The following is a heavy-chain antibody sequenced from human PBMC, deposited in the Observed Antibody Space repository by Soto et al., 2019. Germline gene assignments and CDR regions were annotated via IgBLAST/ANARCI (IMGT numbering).Heavy chain of an antibody. V-gene: IGHV3-33*01. D-gene: IGHD4-17*01. CDR2: IWYDGSNK. CDR1: GFTFSSYG. Sequence: QVQLVESGGGVVQTGRSLRLSCAASGFTFSSYGMHWVRQAPGKGLEWVALIWYDGSNKYYADSVKDRFTISRDNSKNTLYLQMNSLRDEDTAVYYCARKDYGENLGYWGQGTLVTVSS. CDR3: ARKDYGENLGY. J-gene: IGHJ4*02.